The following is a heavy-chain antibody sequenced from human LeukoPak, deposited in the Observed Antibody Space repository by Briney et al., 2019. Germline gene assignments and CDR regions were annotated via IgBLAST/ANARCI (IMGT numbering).Heavy chain of an antibody. CDR2: IIPIFGTA. V-gene: IGHV1-69*06. J-gene: IGHJ3*02. CDR3: ARGRSPSFGDAFDI. Sequence: SVKVSCKASGYTFTGYYMHWVRQAPGQGLEWMGGIIPIFGTANYAQKFQGRVTITADKSTSTAYMELSSLRSEDTAVYYCARGRSPSFGDAFDIWGQGTMVTVSS. CDR1: GYTFTGYY. D-gene: IGHD3-3*01.